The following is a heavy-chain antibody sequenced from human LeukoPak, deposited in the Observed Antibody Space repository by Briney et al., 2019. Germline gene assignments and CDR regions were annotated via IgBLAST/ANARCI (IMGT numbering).Heavy chain of an antibody. V-gene: IGHV4-34*01. D-gene: IGHD1-26*01. Sequence: SETLSLTCAVYGGSFSGYYWSWIRQPPGKGLEWIGEINHSGSTNYNPSLKSRVTISLDTSKNQFSLRVSSVTAADTAVYYCARVRGGATTVLDYWGQGTLVTVSS. CDR1: GGSFSGYY. J-gene: IGHJ4*02. CDR3: ARVRGGATTVLDY. CDR2: INHSGST.